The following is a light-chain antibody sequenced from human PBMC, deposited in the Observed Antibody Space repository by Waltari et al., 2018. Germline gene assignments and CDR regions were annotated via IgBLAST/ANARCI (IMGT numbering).Light chain of an antibody. V-gene: IGKV1-39*01. Sequence: DIQMTQSPSSLSASVGDRVTINCRASQSISTYLNWYQQKPGKAPKLLIFAASSLQSGVPSRFSGSGSGTDFTRTIRSLQPEDFATYYCQQTYNSPPWTFGQGTKVEIK. CDR1: QSISTY. CDR2: AAS. CDR3: QQTYNSPPWT. J-gene: IGKJ1*01.